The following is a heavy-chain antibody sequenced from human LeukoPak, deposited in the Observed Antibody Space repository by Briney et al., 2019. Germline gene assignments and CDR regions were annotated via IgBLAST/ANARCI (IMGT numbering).Heavy chain of an antibody. CDR2: INACNGNT. CDR3: ARGLSAPPLYDYVWGSYRPYGIDY. D-gene: IGHD3-16*02. J-gene: IGHJ4*02. CDR1: GYTFTSYA. V-gene: IGHV1-3*01. Sequence: ASVKVSCKASGYTFTSYAMHWVRQAPGQRLEGMGWINACNGNTKYSQKFQGRVTITRDTSASTAYMELSGLRSEDTAVYYCARGLSAPPLYDYVWGSYRPYGIDYWGQGTLVTVSS.